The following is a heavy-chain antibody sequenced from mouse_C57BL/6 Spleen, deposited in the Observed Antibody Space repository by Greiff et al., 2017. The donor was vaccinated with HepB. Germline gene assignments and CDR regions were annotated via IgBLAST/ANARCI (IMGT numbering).Heavy chain of an antibody. Sequence: QVQLKQPGAELVKPGASVKLSCKASGYTFTSYWMHWVKQRPGRGLEWIGRIDPNSGGTKYNEKFKSKATLTVDKPSSTAYMQLSSLTSEDSAVYYCARARGGLPYYAMDYWGQGTSVTVSS. CDR1: GYTFTSYW. J-gene: IGHJ4*01. V-gene: IGHV1-72*01. CDR2: IDPNSGGT. CDR3: ARARGGLPYYAMDY. D-gene: IGHD2-4*01.